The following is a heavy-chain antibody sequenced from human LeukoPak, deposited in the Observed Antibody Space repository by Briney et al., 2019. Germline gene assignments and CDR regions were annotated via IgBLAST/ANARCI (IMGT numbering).Heavy chain of an antibody. Sequence: GRSLRLSCAASGFTFSSYGMHWARQAPGKGLEWVAVISYDGSNKYYADSVKGRFTISRDNSKNTLYLQMNSLRAEDTAVYYCAKGRSSSWYDAFDIWGQGTMVTVSS. V-gene: IGHV3-30*18. CDR3: AKGRSSSWYDAFDI. CDR1: GFTFSSYG. CDR2: ISYDGSNK. D-gene: IGHD6-13*01. J-gene: IGHJ3*02.